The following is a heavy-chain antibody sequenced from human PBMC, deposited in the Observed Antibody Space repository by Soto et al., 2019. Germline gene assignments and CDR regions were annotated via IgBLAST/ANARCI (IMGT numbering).Heavy chain of an antibody. J-gene: IGHJ3*02. Sequence: GGSLRLSCAASGFTFSSYAMSWVRQAPGKGLEWISVIYRGRATYYADSVKGRFTISRDDSRNTVYLQMNSLTTEDTAVYFCARDRSDSSRADSFDIWGQGTMVTVS. D-gene: IGHD6-25*01. CDR3: ARDRSDSSRADSFDI. V-gene: IGHV3-53*01. CDR2: IYRGRAT. CDR1: GFTFSSYA.